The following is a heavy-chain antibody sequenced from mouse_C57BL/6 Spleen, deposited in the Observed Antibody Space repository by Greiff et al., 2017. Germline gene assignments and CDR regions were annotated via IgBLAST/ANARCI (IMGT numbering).Heavy chain of an antibody. CDR3: ARGPHYYGSSYGFAY. V-gene: IGHV5-4*01. CDR1: GFTFSSYA. D-gene: IGHD1-1*01. CDR2: ISDGGSYT. Sequence: EVQVVESGGGLVKPGGSLKLSCAASGFTFSSYAMSWVRQTPEKRLEWVATISDGGSYTNYPDNVKGRFTISRDNAKNNLYLQMSHLKSEDTAMYYCARGPHYYGSSYGFAYWGQGTLVTVSA. J-gene: IGHJ3*01.